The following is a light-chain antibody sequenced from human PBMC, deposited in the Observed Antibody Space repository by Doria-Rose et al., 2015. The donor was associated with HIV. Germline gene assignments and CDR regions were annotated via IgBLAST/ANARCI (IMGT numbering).Light chain of an antibody. Sequence: EIVLTQSPGTLSLSPGERATLSCRASQSFSSTYLAWYQQKPGQAPSLLIYDGSTRATGIPDRFSASGSGPDFTLTINRLEPEDFALYYCHQYGTSWTFGQGTEVEI. CDR1: QSFSSTY. CDR2: DGS. V-gene: IGKV3-20*01. CDR3: HQYGTSWT. J-gene: IGKJ1*01.